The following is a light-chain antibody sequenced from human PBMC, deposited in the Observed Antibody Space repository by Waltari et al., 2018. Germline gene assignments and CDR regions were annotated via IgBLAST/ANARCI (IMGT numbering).Light chain of an antibody. Sequence: DIQMTQSPSSLSASVGDRVTITCRASQSITRNLNWYQQNPGKAPKLLIYAASTLASGVPSQFSGSGSGTDFSLTISSLQPEDVATYYCQASYTEPYFFGQGTKLEIK. V-gene: IGKV1-39*01. J-gene: IGKJ2*01. CDR2: AAS. CDR1: QSITRN. CDR3: QASYTEPYF.